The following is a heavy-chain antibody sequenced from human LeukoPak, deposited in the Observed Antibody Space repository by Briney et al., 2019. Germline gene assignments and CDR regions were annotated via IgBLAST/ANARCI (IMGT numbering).Heavy chain of an antibody. CDR2: IHHSGST. CDR1: GGSISSSNW. D-gene: IGHD3-10*01. J-gene: IGHJ3*02. Sequence: SGTLSLTCAVSGGSISSSNWWSWVRQPPGKGLEWIGEIHHSGSTNYNPSLKSRVTISVDTSKNQFSLKLSSVTAADTAVYYCARGLGLTMVRGPWNDAFDIWGQGTMVTVSS. V-gene: IGHV4-4*02. CDR3: ARGLGLTMVRGPWNDAFDI.